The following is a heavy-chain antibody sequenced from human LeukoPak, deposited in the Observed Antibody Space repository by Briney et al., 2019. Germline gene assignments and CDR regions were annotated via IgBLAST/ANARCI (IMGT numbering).Heavy chain of an antibody. CDR2: IYYSGNT. V-gene: IGHV4-31*03. D-gene: IGHD7-27*01. Sequence: PSQTLSLTCTVSGGSISSGGHYWSWIRQHPGKGLEWIGYIYYSGNTHYNPSLKSRVTISVDTSKNQFSLKLSSVTAADTAVYYCARGELGHFDYWGQGTLVTVSS. CDR1: GGSISSGGHY. J-gene: IGHJ4*02. CDR3: ARGELGHFDY.